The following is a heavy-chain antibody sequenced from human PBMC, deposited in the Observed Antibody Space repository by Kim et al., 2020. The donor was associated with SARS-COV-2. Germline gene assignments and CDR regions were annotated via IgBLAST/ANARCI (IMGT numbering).Heavy chain of an antibody. CDR2: ISSSGGSP. Sequence: GGSLRLSCAASGFTFSTYAMHWVRQAPVKGLEYVSGISSSGGSPYHTNSVKGRFTISRDNSKNTLYLQMGSLRAEDTAVYFCAGSNTWHPHYFDYWGQGTLVTVSS. D-gene: IGHD1-26*01. J-gene: IGHJ4*02. V-gene: IGHV3-64*01. CDR3: AGSNTWHPHYFDY. CDR1: GFTFSTYA.